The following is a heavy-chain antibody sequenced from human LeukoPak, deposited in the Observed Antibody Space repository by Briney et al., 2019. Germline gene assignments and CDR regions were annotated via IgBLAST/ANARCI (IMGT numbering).Heavy chain of an antibody. CDR1: GYTLTELS. CDR3: ATDRGPYGDYQVKNAFDI. CDR2: FDPEDGET. V-gene: IGHV1-24*01. J-gene: IGHJ3*02. Sequence: ASVKVSCKVSGYTLTELSMHRVRQAPGKGLEWMGGFDPEDGETIYAQKFQGRVTMTEDTSTDTAYMELSSLRSEDTAVYYCATDRGPYGDYQVKNAFDIWGQGTMVTVSS. D-gene: IGHD4-17*01.